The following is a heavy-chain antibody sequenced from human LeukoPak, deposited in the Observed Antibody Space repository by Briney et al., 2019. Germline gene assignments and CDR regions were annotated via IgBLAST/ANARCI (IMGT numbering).Heavy chain of an antibody. CDR1: GFTFSSYA. V-gene: IGHV3-23*01. J-gene: IGHJ4*02. CDR2: ISGSGGST. CDR3: AKDRVNAYYYDSSGYYDY. Sequence: GGSLRLSCAASGFTFSSYAMSWVRQAPGKGLEWVSAISGSGGSTYYADSVKGRFTISRDNSKNTLSLQMNSLRAEDTAVYYCAKDRVNAYYYDSSGYYDYWGQGTLVTVSS. D-gene: IGHD3-22*01.